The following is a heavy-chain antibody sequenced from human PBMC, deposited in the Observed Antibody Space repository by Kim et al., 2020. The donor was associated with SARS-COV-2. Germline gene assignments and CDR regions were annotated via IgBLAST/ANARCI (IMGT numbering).Heavy chain of an antibody. J-gene: IGHJ4*02. CDR2: IKSKTNSGTT. CDR3: TTDLDSGYDLAFDY. D-gene: IGHD5-12*01. V-gene: IGHV3-15*01. CDR1: GFTFSNAW. Sequence: GGSLRLSCAASGFTFSNAWMSWVRQAPGKGLEWVGRIKSKTNSGTTDYAAPVKGRFTISRDDSKSTLYLQMNSLKTEDTAVYYCTTDLDSGYDLAFDYWGQGTLVTVSS.